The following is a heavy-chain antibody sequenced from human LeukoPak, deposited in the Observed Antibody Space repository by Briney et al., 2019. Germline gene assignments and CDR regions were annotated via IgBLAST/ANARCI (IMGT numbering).Heavy chain of an antibody. CDR1: GGSISSGDYY. Sequence: SETLSLTCTVSGGSISSGDYYWSWIRQPPGKGLEWIGYIYYGGSTYYNPSLKSRVTISVDTSKNQFSLKLSSVTAADTAVYYCASAPPHYGGYAFDIWGQGTMVTVSS. CDR3: ASAPPHYGGYAFDI. J-gene: IGHJ3*02. CDR2: IYYGGST. D-gene: IGHD4-23*01. V-gene: IGHV4-30-4*01.